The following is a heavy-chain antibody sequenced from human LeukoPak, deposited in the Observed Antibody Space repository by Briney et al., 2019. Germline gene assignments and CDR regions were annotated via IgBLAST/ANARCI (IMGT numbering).Heavy chain of an antibody. CDR1: GGSISSYY. V-gene: IGHV4-59*01. J-gene: IGHJ3*01. D-gene: IGHD3-10*01. CDR2: IYYSGST. Sequence: SETLSLTCTVTGGSISSYYWSWIRQPPGKGLEWIGYIYYSGSTNYNPSLKSRVTISVDTSKNQFSLKLSSVTAADTAVYYCARDRGSFRNDAFDLWGQGTMVTVSS. CDR3: ARDRGSFRNDAFDL.